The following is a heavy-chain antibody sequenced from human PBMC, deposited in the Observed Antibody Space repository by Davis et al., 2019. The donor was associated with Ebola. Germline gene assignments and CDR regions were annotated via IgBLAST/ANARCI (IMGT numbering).Heavy chain of an antibody. CDR3: ARASYDFWSRKQTFDY. D-gene: IGHD3-3*01. J-gene: IGHJ4*02. CDR1: GGTFSSYA. CDR2: IIPIFGTA. V-gene: IGHV1-69*13. Sequence: SVQVSCKASGGTFSSYAISWVRQAPGQGLEWMGGIIPIFGTANYAQKFQGRVTITADESTSTAYMELSSLRSEDTAVYYCARASYDFWSRKQTFDYWGQGTLVTVSS.